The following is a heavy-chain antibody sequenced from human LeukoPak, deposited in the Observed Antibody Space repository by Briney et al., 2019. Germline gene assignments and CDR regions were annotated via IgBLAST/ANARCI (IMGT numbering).Heavy chain of an antibody. CDR2: INPNSGGT. Sequence: ASVKVSCKASGYTFTGYYMHWVRQAPGQGLEWMGWINPNSGGTSYAQKFQGRVTMTRDMSTSTVYMELSSLRSDDTAVYYCARDLGRDYVWGSYRYEGGYWGQGTLVTVSS. V-gene: IGHV1-2*02. CDR3: ARDLGRDYVWGSYRYEGGY. D-gene: IGHD3-16*02. CDR1: GYTFTGYY. J-gene: IGHJ4*02.